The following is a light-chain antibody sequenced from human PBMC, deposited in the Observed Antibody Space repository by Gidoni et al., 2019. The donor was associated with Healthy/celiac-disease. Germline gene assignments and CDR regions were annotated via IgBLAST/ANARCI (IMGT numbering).Light chain of an antibody. CDR1: SSDCGGYNY. CDR2: DVS. CDR3: CSYAGSPYV. V-gene: IGLV2-11*01. Sequence: SALTQPRSVSGSPGQSVTISCTGTSSDCGGYNYVSWYQQHPGKAPKLMIYDVSKRPSGVPDRFSGSKSGNTASLTISGLQAEDEADYYCCSYAGSPYVFGTGTKVTVL. J-gene: IGLJ1*01.